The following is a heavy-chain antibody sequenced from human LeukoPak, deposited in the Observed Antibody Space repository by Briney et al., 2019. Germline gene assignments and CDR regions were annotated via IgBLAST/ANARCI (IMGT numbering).Heavy chain of an antibody. D-gene: IGHD3-9*01. CDR2: I. CDR3: ARTRYFDWFPHDAFDI. V-gene: IGHV3-11*01. Sequence: IYYADSLKGRFSISRDNAKNSLFLQINSLSAEDTAVYYRARTRYFDWFPHDAFDIWGQGTMVTVSS. J-gene: IGHJ3*02.